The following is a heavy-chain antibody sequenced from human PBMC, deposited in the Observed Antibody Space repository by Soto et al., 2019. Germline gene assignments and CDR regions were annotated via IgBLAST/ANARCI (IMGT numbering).Heavy chain of an antibody. Sequence: EVQLLESGGGLAQPGGSLRLSCAASGFSFSSYAMSWVRQAPGKGLEWVSTISAGGGTTYYSDSVKGRFTISTDNSKNTLYLQMTSLRAGDTAVYYCAKGDGLGYCSGGTCYSFDYWGQGTRVAVSS. CDR1: GFSFSSYA. V-gene: IGHV3-23*01. D-gene: IGHD2-15*01. J-gene: IGHJ4*02. CDR3: AKGDGLGYCSGGTCYSFDY. CDR2: ISAGGGTT.